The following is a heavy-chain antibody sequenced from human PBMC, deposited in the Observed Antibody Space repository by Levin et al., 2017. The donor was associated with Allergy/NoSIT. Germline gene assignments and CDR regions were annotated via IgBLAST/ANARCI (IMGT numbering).Heavy chain of an antibody. D-gene: IGHD6-6*01. Sequence: LSLTCAASGFTFSSYWMSWVRQAPGKGLEWVANIKQDGSEKYYVDSVKGRFTISRDNAKNSLYLQMNSLRAEDTAVYYCARNCSSSSWFYYYYYGMDVWGQGTTVTVSS. V-gene: IGHV3-7*01. CDR3: ARNCSSSSWFYYYYYGMDV. J-gene: IGHJ6*02. CDR1: GFTFSSYW. CDR2: IKQDGSEK.